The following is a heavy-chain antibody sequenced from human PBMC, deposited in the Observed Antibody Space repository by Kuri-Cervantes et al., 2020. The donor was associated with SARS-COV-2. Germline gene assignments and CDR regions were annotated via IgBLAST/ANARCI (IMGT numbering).Heavy chain of an antibody. D-gene: IGHD5-24*01. CDR2: MKRDGSEK. Sequence: GGSLRLSCAASGFTFSSDWMTWVRKAPGKGLEWVASMKRDGSEKYYVDSVKGRFTISRDNAKNSLYLQMNSLRAGDTAVYYCARGASGYNPPFDYWGQGTRVTVSS. CDR1: GFTFSSDW. CDR3: ARGASGYNPPFDY. J-gene: IGHJ4*02. V-gene: IGHV3-7*01.